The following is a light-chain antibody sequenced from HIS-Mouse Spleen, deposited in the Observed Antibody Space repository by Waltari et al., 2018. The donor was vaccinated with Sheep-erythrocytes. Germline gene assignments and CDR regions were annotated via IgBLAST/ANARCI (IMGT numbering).Light chain of an antibody. V-gene: IGLV2-23*01. CDR3: CSYAGSSTLV. CDR1: SSDVGGYNY. Sequence: QSALTQPRSVSGSPGQSVTISCTGTSSDVGGYNYVSWYQQHPGKAPKLMLHEGSKRQSGFSNRFSGSKSGNTASLTISGLQAEDEADYYCCSYAGSSTLVFGGGTKLTVL. J-gene: IGLJ2*01. CDR2: EGS.